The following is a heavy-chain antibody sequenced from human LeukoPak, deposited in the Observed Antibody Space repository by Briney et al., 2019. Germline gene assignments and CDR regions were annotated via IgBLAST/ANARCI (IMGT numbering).Heavy chain of an antibody. J-gene: IGHJ4*02. CDR1: GGSMSRSNW. V-gene: IGHV4-4*02. D-gene: IGHD1-1*01. CDR2: IYHSGST. Sequence: SETLSLTCAVSGGSMSRSNWRSWVRQPPGKGLGRSWEIYHSGSTNYNPALKSRVTIPGGESKNQFSLKLSSVTAADTAVYYCASLSGYRLGGGGYFDYWGQGTLVTVSS. CDR3: ASLSGYRLGGGGYFDY.